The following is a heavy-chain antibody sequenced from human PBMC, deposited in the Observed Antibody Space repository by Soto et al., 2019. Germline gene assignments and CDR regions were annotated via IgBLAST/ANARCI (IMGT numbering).Heavy chain of an antibody. CDR2: IWYDASNK. V-gene: IGHV3-33*01. J-gene: IGHJ6*02. CDR3: ARGGMDLTTNYYYGMDV. CDR1: GFIFSDYG. D-gene: IGHD3-10*01. Sequence: QGRLVESGGGVVQPGVSLRVSCAASGFIFSDYGMQWARQAPGKGLEWVAVIWYDASNKYYGDSVKGRFVLSRDNSNNMLYLQMNGLRVEDTAVYYCARGGMDLTTNYYYGMDVWGQGTTVTVSS.